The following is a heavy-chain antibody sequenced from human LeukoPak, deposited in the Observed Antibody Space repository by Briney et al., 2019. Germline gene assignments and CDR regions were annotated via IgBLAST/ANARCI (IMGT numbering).Heavy chain of an antibody. CDR3: ARALGGSGSYYNFGLDY. CDR1: GYTFTSYD. CDR2: MDPNSGNT. J-gene: IGHJ4*02. D-gene: IGHD3-10*01. Sequence: ASVKVSCKASGYTFTSYDINWVRQATGQGLEWMGWMDPNSGNTGYAQKFQGRVTMTRNTSISTAYMELSSLRSEDTAVYYCARALGGSGSYYNFGLDYWGQGTLVTVSS. V-gene: IGHV1-8*01.